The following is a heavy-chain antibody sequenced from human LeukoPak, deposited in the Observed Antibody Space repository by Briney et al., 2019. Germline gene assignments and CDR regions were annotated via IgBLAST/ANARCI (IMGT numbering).Heavy chain of an antibody. CDR2: IYYSGST. CDR3: ARGAEGSGSYYAVYYYYYYMDV. J-gene: IGHJ6*03. CDR1: GGSISSYY. D-gene: IGHD3-10*01. V-gene: IGHV4-59*12. Sequence: PSETLSLTCTVSGGSISSYYWSWIRQPPGKGLEWIGYIYYSGSTSYNPSLKSRVTISVDTSKNQFSLKLSSVTAADTAVYYCARGAEGSGSYYAVYYYYYYMDVWGKGTTVTVSS.